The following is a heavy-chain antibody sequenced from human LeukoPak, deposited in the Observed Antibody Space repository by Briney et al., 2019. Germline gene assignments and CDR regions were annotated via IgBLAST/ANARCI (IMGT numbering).Heavy chain of an antibody. CDR3: ARGRLLLDY. J-gene: IGHJ4*02. D-gene: IGHD2-15*01. CDR2: IKQDGSAK. Sequence: GGSLRLSCAASGFTFSSYWMSWVRQAPGKGLEWVANIKQDGSAKYYVDAVKGRSTISRDNAKNSLYLQMNSLRAEDTAVYYCARGRLLLDYWGQGTLVTVSS. V-gene: IGHV3-7*01. CDR1: GFTFSSYW.